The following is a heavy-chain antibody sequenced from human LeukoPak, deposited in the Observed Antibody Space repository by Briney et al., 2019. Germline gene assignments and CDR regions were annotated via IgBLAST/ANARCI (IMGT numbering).Heavy chain of an antibody. Sequence: GASVKVSCKASGYTFTGYYMHWVRQAPGQGLEWMGRINPNSGGANYAQKFQGRVTMTRATSISTAYMELSRLRSDDTAVYYCARDFCSGDCYSRSTYMDVWGKGTTVTVSS. D-gene: IGHD2-21*02. CDR3: ARDFCSGDCYSRSTYMDV. V-gene: IGHV1-2*06. CDR1: GYTFTGYY. CDR2: INPNSGGA. J-gene: IGHJ6*04.